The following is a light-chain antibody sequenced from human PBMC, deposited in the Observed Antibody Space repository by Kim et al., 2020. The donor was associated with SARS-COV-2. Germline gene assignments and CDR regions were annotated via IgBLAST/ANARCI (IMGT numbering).Light chain of an antibody. J-gene: IGKJ2*01. V-gene: IGKV3-20*01. CDR3: QWGT. CDR1: QSVTSKY. Sequence: PGTLTLSPGERATLSCRASQSVTSKYLAWYQQKPGQAPRLLIYGASSRATGIPDRFSGSGSGTDFTLTISRLEPEDFAVYYCQWGTFGQGTKLEIK. CDR2: GAS.